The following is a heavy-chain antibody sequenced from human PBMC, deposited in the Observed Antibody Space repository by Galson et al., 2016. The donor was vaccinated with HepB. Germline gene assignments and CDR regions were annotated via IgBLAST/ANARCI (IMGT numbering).Heavy chain of an antibody. CDR3: ATSGHTYYYYGMAV. CDR2: IYYTGDT. J-gene: IGHJ6*02. CDR1: GGSISSGGVS. V-gene: IGHV4-31*03. D-gene: IGHD3-10*01. Sequence: TLSLTCTVSGGSISSGGVSWTWIRQHPGKGLEWIGYIYYTGDTHYNPSLQSRLSISVDTSKNQFSLRLSSLTAADTAVYYCATSGHTYYYYGMAVWGPGTTVTVSS.